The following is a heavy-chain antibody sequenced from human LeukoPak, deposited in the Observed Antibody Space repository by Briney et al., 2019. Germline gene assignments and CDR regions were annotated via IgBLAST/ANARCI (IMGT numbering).Heavy chain of an antibody. V-gene: IGHV3-21*01. Sequence: PGGSLRLSCAASGFTFSIYSMNWVRQAPGKGLEWVSSINRDSSLMYYAGSVKGRFTISRDNARNSLYLQMNSLRVEDTAVYYCIRDLFDDYSLDYWGQGTLVTVSS. J-gene: IGHJ4*02. CDR1: GFTFSIYS. CDR2: INRDSSLM. D-gene: IGHD3-16*01. CDR3: IRDLFDDYSLDY.